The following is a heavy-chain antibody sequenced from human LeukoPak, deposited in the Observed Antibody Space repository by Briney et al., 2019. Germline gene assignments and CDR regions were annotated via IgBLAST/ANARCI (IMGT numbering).Heavy chain of an antibody. Sequence: NAGGSLRLSCAASGFTFSSYIMNWVRQAPGKGLEWVSSISSSSSYIYYADSVKGRFTISRDNAKNSLYLQMNSLRAEDTAVYYCARGITIFGVVIDYWGQGTLVTVSS. D-gene: IGHD3-3*01. CDR1: GFTFSSYI. V-gene: IGHV3-21*01. CDR2: ISSSSSYI. J-gene: IGHJ4*02. CDR3: ARGITIFGVVIDY.